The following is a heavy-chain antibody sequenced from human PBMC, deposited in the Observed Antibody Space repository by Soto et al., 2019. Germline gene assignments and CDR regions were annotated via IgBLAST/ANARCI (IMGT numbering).Heavy chain of an antibody. D-gene: IGHD2-8*01. V-gene: IGHV3-7*04. CDR1: GFTFSSYW. Sequence: GGSLRLSCAASGFTFSSYWMSWVRQAPGKGLEWVANIKHDGSEKYKVDSVKGRFTFSRDNAQNSMYLQMNSLRAEDTAVYYCARAALKGFDSWGQGTLVTVSS. CDR2: IKHDGSEK. CDR3: ARAALKGFDS. J-gene: IGHJ5*01.